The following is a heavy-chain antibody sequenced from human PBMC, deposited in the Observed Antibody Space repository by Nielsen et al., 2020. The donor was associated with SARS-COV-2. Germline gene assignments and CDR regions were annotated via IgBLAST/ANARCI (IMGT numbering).Heavy chain of an antibody. V-gene: IGHV3-23*01. CDR2: ISGSGGST. D-gene: IGHD4-17*01. CDR3: AKSRRDYGDYGDFDY. J-gene: IGHJ4*02. Sequence: GESRKISCAASGFTFSIYAMIWVRQAPGKGLEWVSGISGSGGSTYYADSVKGRFTVSRDNSKNTLYLQMNSLRVEDTAVYYCAKSRRDYGDYGDFDYWGQGILVTVAS. CDR1: GFTFSIYA.